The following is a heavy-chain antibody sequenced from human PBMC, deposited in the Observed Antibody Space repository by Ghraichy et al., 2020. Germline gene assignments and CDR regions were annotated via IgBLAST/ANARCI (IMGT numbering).Heavy chain of an antibody. CDR3: ARGNYYGSGSYDPPDGY. Sequence: ASLKVSCKASGYTFTSYGISWVRQAPGQGLEWMGWISAYNGNTNYAQKLQGRVTMTTDTSTSTAYMELRSLRSDDTAVYYCARGNYYGSGSYDPPDGYWGQGTLVTVSS. V-gene: IGHV1-18*04. D-gene: IGHD3-10*01. CDR1: GYTFTSYG. CDR2: ISAYNGNT. J-gene: IGHJ4*02.